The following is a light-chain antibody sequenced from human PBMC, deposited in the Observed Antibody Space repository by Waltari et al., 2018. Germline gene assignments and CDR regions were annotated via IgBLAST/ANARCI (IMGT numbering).Light chain of an antibody. CDR2: ATS. Sequence: VVLTQSPATLSVSPGDRATRSCRASQSVSTNLAWYQQKPGQAPRLLIFATSTRATGVPVRFSGSGSGTEFTLSISSLQSEDFAVYYCHQYDKWPPRYTFGPGTRLDIK. J-gene: IGKJ2*01. V-gene: IGKV3-15*01. CDR3: HQYDKWPPRYT. CDR1: QSVSTN.